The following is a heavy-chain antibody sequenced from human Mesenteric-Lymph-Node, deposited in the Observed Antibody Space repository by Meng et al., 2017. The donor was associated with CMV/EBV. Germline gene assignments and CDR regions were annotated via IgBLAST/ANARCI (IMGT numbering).Heavy chain of an antibody. CDR2: IKYHGGEI. Sequence: GESLKISCAASGFIFSSYDMHWVRQAPGKALEWPALIKYHGGEIFVADSVRGRLTISRDNSKSTLYLQMDSLSREDTAVYYCAKEGRGTYTDFDGWGQGTLVTVSS. D-gene: IGHD2-2*02. V-gene: IGHV3-30*02. CDR3: AKEGRGTYTDFDG. CDR1: GFIFSSYD. J-gene: IGHJ4*02.